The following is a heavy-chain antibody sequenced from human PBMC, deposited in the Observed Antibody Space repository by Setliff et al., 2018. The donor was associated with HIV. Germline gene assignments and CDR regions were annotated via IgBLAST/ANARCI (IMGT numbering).Heavy chain of an antibody. CDR3: TTDLGGSYHGWNY. V-gene: IGHV3-15*01. CDR1: GFTFRTFA. D-gene: IGHD1-26*01. J-gene: IGHJ4*02. Sequence: GGSLRLSCVASGFTFRTFAMHWVRQAPGKGLEWVGRVKSKGSGGTTDYAAPVKGRFTISRDDSKNTLYLQMNSLKTEDTAVYYCTTDLGGSYHGWNYWGQGTLVTVSS. CDR2: VKSKGSGGTT.